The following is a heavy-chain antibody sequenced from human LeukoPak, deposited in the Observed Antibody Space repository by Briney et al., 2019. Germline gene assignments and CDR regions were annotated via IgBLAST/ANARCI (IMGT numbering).Heavy chain of an antibody. Sequence: SETLSLTCAVSGYSISNGYYWGWIRQPPGKGLEWIGSIYYSGSTYYNPSLKSRVTISVDTSKNQFSLKLSSVTAADTAVYYCARAYYYDSSGFLAFDYWGQGTLVTVSS. CDR3: ARAYYYDSSGFLAFDY. CDR2: IYYSGST. D-gene: IGHD3-22*01. J-gene: IGHJ4*02. V-gene: IGHV4-38-2*01. CDR1: GYSISNGYY.